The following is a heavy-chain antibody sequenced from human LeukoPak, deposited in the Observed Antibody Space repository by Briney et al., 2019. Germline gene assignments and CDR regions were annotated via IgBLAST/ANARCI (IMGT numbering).Heavy chain of an antibody. V-gene: IGHV4-4*07. CDR3: ARDQTYSGSGIYTYFDY. J-gene: IGHJ4*02. CDR2: IYATGST. Sequence: KPSETLSLTCTVSGGSIRSFYWSWIRQPAGKGLEYLGRIYATGSTNYNPSLRSRVTISADTSMNHFSLKLSSVTAADTAVYYCARDQTYSGSGIYTYFDYWGQGILVTVSS. CDR1: GGSIRSFY. D-gene: IGHD3-10*01.